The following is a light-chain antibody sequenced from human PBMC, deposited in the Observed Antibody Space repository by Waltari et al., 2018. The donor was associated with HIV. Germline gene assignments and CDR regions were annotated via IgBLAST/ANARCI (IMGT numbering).Light chain of an antibody. V-gene: IGLV7-46*01. CDR1: TGPVTSGHH. CDR3: LLSYAGPRPWV. J-gene: IGLJ3*02. Sequence: QAVVTQEPSLTVSPGGTVTLTCGSSTGPVTSGHHPYWFQQRPGQAPRTLIYDTTNKHSRTPAPFSGPLLWGKAALALSGAQPEDEAEYYRLLSYAGPRPWVFGGGTKVTVL. CDR2: DTT.